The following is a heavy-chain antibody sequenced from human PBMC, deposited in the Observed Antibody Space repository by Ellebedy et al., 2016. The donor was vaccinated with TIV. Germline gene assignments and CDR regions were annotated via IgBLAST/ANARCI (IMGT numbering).Heavy chain of an antibody. CDR1: GGSISSYY. CDR3: ARGIGYSGYDYYDY. CDR2: IYYSGST. J-gene: IGHJ4*02. V-gene: IGHV4-30-4*01. D-gene: IGHD5-12*01. Sequence: SETLSLXXTVSGGSISSYYWSWIRQPPGKGLEWIGYIYYSGSTYYNPSLKSRVTISVDTSKNQFSLKLSSVTAADTAVYYCARGIGYSGYDYYDYWGQGTLVTVSS.